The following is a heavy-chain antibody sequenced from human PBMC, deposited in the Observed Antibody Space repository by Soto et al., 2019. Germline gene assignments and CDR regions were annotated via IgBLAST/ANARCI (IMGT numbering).Heavy chain of an antibody. V-gene: IGHV4-59*01. CDR3: ARGGFSTWVVGYYYGMDV. Sequence: QVQLQESGPGLVKPSETLSLTCTVSGGSISSCYWSWIRQPPGKGLEWFGYIYYSGSTNYNPSLKIRVTISVATSKNQFSLKLSSVTAADTAVYYCARGGFSTWVVGYYYGMDVWGQGTTVTVSS. J-gene: IGHJ6*02. CDR1: GGSISSCY. CDR2: IYYSGST. D-gene: IGHD2-15*01.